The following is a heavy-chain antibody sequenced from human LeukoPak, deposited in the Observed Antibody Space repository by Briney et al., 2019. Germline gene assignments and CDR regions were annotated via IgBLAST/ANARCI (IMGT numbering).Heavy chain of an antibody. J-gene: IGHJ4*02. CDR2: INSGSSYI. V-gene: IGHV3-21*01. Sequence: GESLRLSCAVSGFTFRSYTMNWVRQAPGKGLEWVSSINSGSSYIYYADSVKGRFTISRDNAKNSLYLQMNSLRVEDTAVYYCARDTYGSESYYNDLPDYWGQGTLVTVSS. CDR3: ARDTYGSESYYNDLPDY. CDR1: GFTFRSYT. D-gene: IGHD3-10*01.